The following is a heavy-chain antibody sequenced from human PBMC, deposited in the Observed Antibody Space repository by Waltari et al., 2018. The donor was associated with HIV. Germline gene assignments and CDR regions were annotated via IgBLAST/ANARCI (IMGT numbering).Heavy chain of an antibody. CDR2: FDPEEGET. V-gene: IGHV1-24*01. J-gene: IGHJ3*02. D-gene: IGHD6-19*01. CDR1: GYTLTELS. CDR3: ATTLGIAVAERDAFDI. Sequence: QVQLVQSGAEVKKPGASVKVSCKVSGYTLTELSMHWVRQAPGKGLEWMGGFDPEEGETIYAQKFQCRVTMTEDTSTDTDYMELSSLRSEDTAVYYCATTLGIAVAERDAFDIWGQGTMVTVSS.